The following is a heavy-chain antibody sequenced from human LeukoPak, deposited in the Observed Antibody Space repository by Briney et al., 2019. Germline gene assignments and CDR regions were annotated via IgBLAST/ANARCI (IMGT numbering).Heavy chain of an antibody. D-gene: IGHD7-27*01. CDR2: MYYTGSA. CDR1: GGSIISSGYY. Sequence: SETLSLTCTVSGGSIISSGYYWGWIRQPPGKGLEWIGSMYYTGSAFYNPSLKSRVTISLDTSKNQFSLKLSSVTAADTAVYYCARVTGHGAFDIWGQGTMVTVSS. V-gene: IGHV4-39*07. J-gene: IGHJ3*02. CDR3: ARVTGHGAFDI.